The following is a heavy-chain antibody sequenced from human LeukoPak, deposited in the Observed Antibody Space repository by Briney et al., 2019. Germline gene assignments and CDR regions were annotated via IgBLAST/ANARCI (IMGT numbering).Heavy chain of an antibody. CDR1: GGTFNKYA. V-gene: IGHV1-69*06. J-gene: IGHJ4*02. D-gene: IGHD2-15*01. CDR3: ARDPKSVGGSWVDY. CDR2: IIPIFGST. Sequence: ASVKVSCKASGGTFNKYAISWVRQAPGQGLEWMGGIIPIFGSTNNAQKFQGRVTITADKSTNTAYLELSSLRSEDTAVYYCARDPKSVGGSWVDYWGQGTLVTVSS.